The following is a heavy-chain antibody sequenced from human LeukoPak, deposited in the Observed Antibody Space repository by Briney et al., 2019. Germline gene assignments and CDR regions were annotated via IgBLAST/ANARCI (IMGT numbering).Heavy chain of an antibody. J-gene: IGHJ6*03. V-gene: IGHV4-59*12. Sequence: SETLSLTCPVSGGSISSYYWSWIRQPPGKGLEWIGYIYYSGSTNYNPSLKSRVTISVDTSQNQFSLMLTSVTAADTAVYCCARMWQQLVGGYYYYYMDVGGKGTRVSISS. CDR2: IYYSGST. CDR1: GGSISSYY. CDR3: ARMWQQLVGGYYYYYMDV. D-gene: IGHD6-13*01.